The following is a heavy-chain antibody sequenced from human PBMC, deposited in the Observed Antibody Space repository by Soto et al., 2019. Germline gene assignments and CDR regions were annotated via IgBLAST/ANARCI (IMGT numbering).Heavy chain of an antibody. V-gene: IGHV1-69*13. Sequence: AASVKVSCKASGGTFSSYAISWVRQAPGQGLEWMGGIIPIFGTANYAQKFQGRVTITADESTSTAYMELSSLRSEDTAVYYCATKYYYGSGTYYYGMDVWGQGTTVTV. D-gene: IGHD3-10*01. J-gene: IGHJ6*02. CDR1: GGTFSSYA. CDR2: IIPIFGTA. CDR3: ATKYYYGSGTYYYGMDV.